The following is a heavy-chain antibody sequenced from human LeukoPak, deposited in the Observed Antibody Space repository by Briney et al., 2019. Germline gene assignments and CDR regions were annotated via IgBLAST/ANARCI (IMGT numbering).Heavy chain of an antibody. CDR3: ARDYYDSDNYYTGHY. J-gene: IGHJ4*02. D-gene: IGHD3-22*01. V-gene: IGHV3-64*01. CDR2: ISSDAGDT. CDR1: GFTFNNYA. Sequence: PGGSLRLSCAASGFTFNNYAMHWVRQAPGKGLEYVSAISSDAGDTYYANSVKGRFTISRDNSKNTLYLQMGSLRAEDMAMYYCARDYYDSDNYYTGHYWGQGTLVTVSS.